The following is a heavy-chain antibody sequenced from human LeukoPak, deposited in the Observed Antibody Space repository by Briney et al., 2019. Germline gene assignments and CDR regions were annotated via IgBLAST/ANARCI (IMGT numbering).Heavy chain of an antibody. CDR2: IWYDGSKK. CDR3: ARNKWELLYYYGMDV. D-gene: IGHD1-26*01. V-gene: IGHV3-33*01. CDR1: GFTFSSYC. Sequence: PGGSLRLSCAASGFTFSSYCMHWVRQAPGKGLEWVAVIWYDGSKKYYADSVKGRFTMSRDNSKNTLYLQMNSLRAEDTAVYYCARNKWELLYYYGMDVWGQGTTVTVSS. J-gene: IGHJ6*02.